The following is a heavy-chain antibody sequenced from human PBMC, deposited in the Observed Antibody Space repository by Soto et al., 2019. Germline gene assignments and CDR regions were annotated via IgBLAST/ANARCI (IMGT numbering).Heavy chain of an antibody. CDR1: GFTFDDYA. V-gene: IGHV3-9*01. D-gene: IGHD6-19*01. CDR2: ISWSSGSI. CDR3: AKGGDGHIAVAGTKNFHFYYMDV. Sequence: EVQLVESGGGLVQPGRSLRLSCAASGFTFDDYAMHWVRQAPGKGLEWVSGISWSSGSIGYADSVKGRFTISRDNAKKSLYLLMNSLRAEDTALYYCAKGGDGHIAVAGTKNFHFYYMDVWGKGTTVTVSS. J-gene: IGHJ6*03.